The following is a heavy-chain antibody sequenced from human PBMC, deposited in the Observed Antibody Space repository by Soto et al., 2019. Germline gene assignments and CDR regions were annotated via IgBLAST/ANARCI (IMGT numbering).Heavy chain of an antibody. CDR1: GFSFNTYS. V-gene: IGHV3-21*01. CDR2: ISSSSTYI. CDR3: ASLSRFALDY. D-gene: IGHD3-10*01. J-gene: IGHJ4*02. Sequence: GGSLRLSCAASGFSFNTYSMNWVRQAPGKGLEWVSSISSSSTYIYYTDSVKGRFTISRDNAKNSLYLQMDSLRAEDTAVYYCASLSRFALDYWGQGTLVTVSS.